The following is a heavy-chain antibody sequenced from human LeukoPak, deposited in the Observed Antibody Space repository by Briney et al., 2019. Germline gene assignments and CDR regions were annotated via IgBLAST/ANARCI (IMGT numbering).Heavy chain of an antibody. CDR2: FDPEDGET. J-gene: IGHJ3*02. CDR1: GYTLTELS. D-gene: IGHD5-24*01. Sequence: ASVKVSCKVSGYTLTELSMHWVRQAPGKGLEWMGGFDPEDGETIYAQKFQGRVTITADKSTSTAYMELSSLRSEDTAVYYCARFESSAADAFDIWGQGTMVTVSS. V-gene: IGHV1-24*01. CDR3: ARFESSAADAFDI.